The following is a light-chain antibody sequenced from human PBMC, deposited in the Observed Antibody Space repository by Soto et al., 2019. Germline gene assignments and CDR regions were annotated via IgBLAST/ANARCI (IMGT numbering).Light chain of an antibody. CDR1: QSVSSSF. CDR3: QQDDSSPWT. Sequence: EIVLTQSPGTLSLSPGERATLSCRASQSVSSSFLAWYQQKPGQAPRLLFYGASSRATGIPDRFSGSGSGTDFTRTISRLEPEDFAVFYFQQDDSSPWTFGQGTKVEIK. V-gene: IGKV3-20*01. CDR2: GAS. J-gene: IGKJ1*01.